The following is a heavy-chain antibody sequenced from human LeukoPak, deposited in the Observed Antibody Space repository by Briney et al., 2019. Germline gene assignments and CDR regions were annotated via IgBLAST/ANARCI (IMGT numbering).Heavy chain of an antibody. V-gene: IGHV3-48*02. CDR3: ARAISGYGNRDYGMDV. J-gene: IGHJ6*01. CDR1: GFTFSSYS. CDR2: ISNSGSTI. Sequence: GGSLRLSCAASGFTFSSYSMNWVRQAPGKGLEWVSYISNSGSTIYYVDSVRGRFSISRDNAKNSLHLQMNSLRDEDTAVYHCARAISGYGNRDYGMDVWGQGTTVTVSS. D-gene: IGHD5-12*01.